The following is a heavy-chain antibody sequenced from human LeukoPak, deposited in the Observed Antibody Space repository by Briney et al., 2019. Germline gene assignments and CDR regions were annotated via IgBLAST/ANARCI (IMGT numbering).Heavy chain of an antibody. J-gene: IGHJ4*02. Sequence: VASVKVSCKASGGSFNRYAISWVRQAPGQGLEWMGGIIPIFGTANYAQKFQGRVTITADESTSTAYMELSSLRSEDTAVYYCARSRAARPFDYWGQGTLVTVSS. D-gene: IGHD6-6*01. CDR2: IIPIFGTA. CDR1: GGSFNRYA. V-gene: IGHV1-69*13. CDR3: ARSRAARPFDY.